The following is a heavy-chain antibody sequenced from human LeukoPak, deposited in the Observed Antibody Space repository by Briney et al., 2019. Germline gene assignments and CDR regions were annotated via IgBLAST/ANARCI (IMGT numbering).Heavy chain of an antibody. CDR1: GFTFDTYW. V-gene: IGHV3-53*01. D-gene: IGHD4-23*01. J-gene: IGHJ3*02. CDR2: IYSGGST. CDR3: ASLTTVGDAFDI. Sequence: GGSLRLSCAASGFTFDTYWMSWVRQAPGKGLEWVSVIYSGGSTYYADSVKGRFTISRDNSKNTLYLQMNSLRAEDTAVYYCASLTTVGDAFDIWGQGTMVTVSS.